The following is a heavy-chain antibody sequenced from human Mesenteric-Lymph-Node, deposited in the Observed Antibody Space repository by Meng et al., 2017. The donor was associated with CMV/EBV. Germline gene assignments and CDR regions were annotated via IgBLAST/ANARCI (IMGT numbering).Heavy chain of an antibody. CDR1: GFTFSSYN. D-gene: IGHD1-1*01. CDR2: ISSSSGYI. J-gene: IGHJ3*02. Sequence: GESLKISCAASGFTFSSYNMNWVRQAPGKGLEWVSSISSSSGYIYYADSVKGRFTISRDNAKNSLDLQMNSLRVEDTAVYYCARDQLPDAFDIWGQGTMVTVSS. CDR3: ARDQLPDAFDI. V-gene: IGHV3-21*01.